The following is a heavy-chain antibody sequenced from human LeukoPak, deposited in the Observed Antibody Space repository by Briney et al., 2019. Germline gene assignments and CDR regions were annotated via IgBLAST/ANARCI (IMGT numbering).Heavy chain of an antibody. CDR3: ARAGKVVTCDY. CDR1: GYTFTGYY. CDR2: ISAYNGNT. D-gene: IGHD4-23*01. J-gene: IGHJ4*02. V-gene: IGHV1-18*04. Sequence: GASVKVSCKASGYTFTGYYMHWVRQAPGQGREWMGWISAYNGNTNYAQKLQGRITMTTDTSTSTAYMELRSLRSDDTAVYYCARAGKVVTCDYWGQGTLVTVSS.